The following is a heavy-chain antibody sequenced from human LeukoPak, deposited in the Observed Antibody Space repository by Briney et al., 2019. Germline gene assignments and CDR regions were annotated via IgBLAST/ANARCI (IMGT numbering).Heavy chain of an antibody. Sequence: AASVKVSCKASGGTFSSYAISWVRQAPGQGLEWMGGIIPIFGTANYAQKFQGRVTITADDSTSTAYVDLISLTSEDTAVYYCATSALGYCSSPNCYNFDYWGQGTLVTVSS. CDR3: ATSALGYCSSPNCYNFDY. CDR2: IIPIFGTA. V-gene: IGHV1-69*13. J-gene: IGHJ4*02. CDR1: GGTFSSYA. D-gene: IGHD2-2*01.